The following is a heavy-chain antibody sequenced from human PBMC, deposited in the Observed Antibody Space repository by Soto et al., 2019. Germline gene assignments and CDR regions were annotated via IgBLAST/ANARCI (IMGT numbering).Heavy chain of an antibody. CDR1: GFTFSSYS. CDR2: ISSSSSTI. D-gene: IGHD5-18*01. Sequence: EVQLVESGGGLVQPGGSLRLSCAASGFTFSSYSMNWVRQAPGKGLEWVSYISSSSSTIYYADSVKGRFTISRDNAKNSLYLQMNSLRDDDTAVYYCARDPGYSYGPPEYWGHGTLVTVSS. V-gene: IGHV3-48*02. CDR3: ARDPGYSYGPPEY. J-gene: IGHJ4*01.